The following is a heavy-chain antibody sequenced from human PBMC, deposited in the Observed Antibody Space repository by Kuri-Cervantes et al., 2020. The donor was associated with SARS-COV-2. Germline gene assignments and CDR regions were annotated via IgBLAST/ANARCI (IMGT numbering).Heavy chain of an antibody. CDR2: INPNSGGT. J-gene: IGHJ4*02. CDR1: GYTFTSYA. D-gene: IGHD4-17*01. Sequence: ASVKVSCKASGYTFTSYAMHWVRQAPGQRLEWMGWINPNSGGTNYAQKFQGWVTMTRDTSISTAYMELSRLRSDDTAVYYCARDHSPLYGDYPEYWGQGTLVTVSS. V-gene: IGHV1-2*04. CDR3: ARDHSPLYGDYPEY.